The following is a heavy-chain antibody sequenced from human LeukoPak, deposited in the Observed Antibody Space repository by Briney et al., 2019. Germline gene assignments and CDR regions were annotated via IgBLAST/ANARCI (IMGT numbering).Heavy chain of an antibody. V-gene: IGHV3-30-3*01. CDR2: ISYDGSKT. D-gene: IGHD2-2*01. Sequence: GGSLRLSCAASGFTFNIYAMHWVRQAPGKGLEWVAVISYDGSKTYYADSVKGRFTISRDNSKNTVYLQMNSLRSEDTAVYYCARDQRYCSSARCTDFDYWGQGTLVTVSS. CDR1: GFTFNIYA. CDR3: ARDQRYCSSARCTDFDY. J-gene: IGHJ4*02.